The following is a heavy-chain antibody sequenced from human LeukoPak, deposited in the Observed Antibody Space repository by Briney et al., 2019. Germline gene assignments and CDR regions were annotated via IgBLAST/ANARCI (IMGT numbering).Heavy chain of an antibody. V-gene: IGHV4-59*02. J-gene: IGHJ4*02. D-gene: IGHD7-27*01. CDR1: GGSVSDYH. CDR3: ASRKLGNDY. CDR2: IYHTGST. Sequence: SETLSLTCTISGGSVSDYHWSWIRQSPGKGLEWIGYIYHTGSTSYSPSLKSRVTISADTSQNQFSLKLSSVTAADTAVYYCASRKLGNDYWGQGTLVTVSS.